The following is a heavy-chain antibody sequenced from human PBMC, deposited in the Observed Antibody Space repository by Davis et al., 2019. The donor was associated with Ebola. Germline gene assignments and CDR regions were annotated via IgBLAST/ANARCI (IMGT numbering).Heavy chain of an antibody. CDR3: ARTGIASYGGNSGFDY. J-gene: IGHJ4*02. Sequence: GESLKISCKGSGYSFTSYWIGWVRQMPGKGLEWMGIIYPGDSDTRYSPSFQGQVTISADKSISTAYLQWSSLKASDTAMYYCARTGIASYGGNSGFDYWGQRTLVTVSS. V-gene: IGHV5-51*01. D-gene: IGHD4-23*01. CDR2: IYPGDSDT. CDR1: GYSFTSYW.